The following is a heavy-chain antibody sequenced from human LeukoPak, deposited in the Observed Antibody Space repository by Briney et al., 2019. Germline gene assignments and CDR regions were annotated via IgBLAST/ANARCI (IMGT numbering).Heavy chain of an antibody. CDR1: GGTLSSYA. J-gene: IGHJ4*02. CDR3: ARAPYDSSGYYPGDY. Sequence: SVKVSCKASGGTLSSYAISWVRQAPGQGLEWMGRIIPILGIANYAQKFQGRVTITADKSTSTAYMELSSLRSEDTAVYYCARAPYDSSGYYPGDYWGQGTLVTVSS. D-gene: IGHD3-22*01. V-gene: IGHV1-69*04. CDR2: IIPILGIA.